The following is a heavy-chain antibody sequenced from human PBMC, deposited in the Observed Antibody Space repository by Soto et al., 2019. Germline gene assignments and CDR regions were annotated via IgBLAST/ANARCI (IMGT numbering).Heavy chain of an antibody. J-gene: IGHJ3*02. CDR2: IYYSGIT. D-gene: IGHD3-22*01. V-gene: IGHV4-59*01. CDR3: ARAAYYYDSSGYYYYAFDI. Sequence: SETLSLTYPVSGGSISSYYWSWIRQPPGKGLEWIGYIYYSGITNYNPSLKSRVTISVDTSKNQFSLKLSSVTAADTAVYYCARAAYYYDSSGYYYYAFDIWGQGTMVTVSS. CDR1: GGSISSYY.